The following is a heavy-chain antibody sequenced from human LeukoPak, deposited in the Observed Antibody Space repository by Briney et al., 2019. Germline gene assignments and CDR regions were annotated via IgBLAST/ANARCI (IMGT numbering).Heavy chain of an antibody. Sequence: GESLKISCKGSGYSFTSYWIGWVRQMPGKGLEWMGIIYPGDSDTRYSPSFQGQVTISADKSISTAYLQWSSLKASDTAMYYCARSRYSSSWPPGDSYYYYYGMDVWGQGTMVTVSS. CDR2: IYPGDSDT. D-gene: IGHD6-13*01. CDR1: GYSFTSYW. J-gene: IGHJ6*02. V-gene: IGHV5-51*01. CDR3: ARSRYSSSWPPGDSYYYYYGMDV.